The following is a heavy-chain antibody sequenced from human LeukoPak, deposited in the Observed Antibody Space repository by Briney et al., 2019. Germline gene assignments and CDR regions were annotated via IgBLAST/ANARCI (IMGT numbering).Heavy chain of an antibody. CDR3: GVSPGPNYYYYGMDV. V-gene: IGHV3-66*01. D-gene: IGHD6-6*01. J-gene: IGHJ6*02. Sequence: GGSLRLSCAASGFTVSSNYMSWVRQAPGKGLEWVSVIYSGGSTYYADSVKGRFTISRDNSKNTLYLQMNSLRAEDTAVYYCGVSPGPNYYYYGMDVWGQGTTVTVSS. CDR2: IYSGGST. CDR1: GFTVSSNY.